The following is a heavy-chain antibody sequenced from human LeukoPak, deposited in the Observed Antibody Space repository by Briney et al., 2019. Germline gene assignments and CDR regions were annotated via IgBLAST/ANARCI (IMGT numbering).Heavy chain of an antibody. D-gene: IGHD1-26*01. Sequence: SETLSLTCTVSGGSISSYYWSWIRQPPGKGLEWIGYIYYSGSTNYNPSLKSRVTISVDTSKNQFSLKLSSVTAADTAVYYCAGTSGSYFYYYGMDVWGQGTTVTVSS. CDR1: GGSISSYY. CDR3: AGTSGSYFYYYGMDV. J-gene: IGHJ6*02. V-gene: IGHV4-59*01. CDR2: IYYSGST.